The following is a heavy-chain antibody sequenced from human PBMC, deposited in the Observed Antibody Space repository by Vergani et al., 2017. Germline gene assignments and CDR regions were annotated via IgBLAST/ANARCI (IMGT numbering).Heavy chain of an antibody. J-gene: IGHJ4*02. V-gene: IGHV4-39*01. D-gene: IGHD2-15*01. Sequence: QVQLQQWGAGLLKPSETLSLTCTVSGGSISSSSYYWGWIRQPPGKGLEWIGSIYYSGSTYYNPSLKSRVTISVDTSKNQFSLKLSSVTAADTAVYYCARLRVGVADYWGQGTLVTVSS. CDR3: ARLRVGVADY. CDR1: GGSISSSSYY. CDR2: IYYSGST.